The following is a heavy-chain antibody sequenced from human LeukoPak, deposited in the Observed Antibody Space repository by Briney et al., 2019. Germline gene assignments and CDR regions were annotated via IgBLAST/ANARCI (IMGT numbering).Heavy chain of an antibody. J-gene: IGHJ4*02. CDR1: GFTFSSYS. D-gene: IGHD7-27*01. V-gene: IGHV3-30*03. Sequence: PGGSLRLSCAASGFTFSSYSMNWVRQAPGMGLEWVAVISYDGSNKYYADSVKGRFTISRDNSKNTLYLQMNSLRPEDTAVYYCARVVRTGDFNYWGQGTLVTVSS. CDR2: ISYDGSNK. CDR3: ARVVRTGDFNY.